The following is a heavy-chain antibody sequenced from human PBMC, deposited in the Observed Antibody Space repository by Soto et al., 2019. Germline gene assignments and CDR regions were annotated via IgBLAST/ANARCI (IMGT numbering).Heavy chain of an antibody. D-gene: IGHD2-15*01. CDR2: ISSTSSYT. J-gene: IGHJ6*02. Sequence: LSCVGFGFTFSDYYMSWIRQAPGTGLEWVSYISSTSSYTNHADSVKGRFTISRDNAKNSLDLQMNSLRAEDTPVYFCARMRDCSGGYCSSGMDVWGQGTTVTVSS. CDR1: GFTFSDYY. V-gene: IGHV3-11*03. CDR3: ARMRDCSGGYCSSGMDV.